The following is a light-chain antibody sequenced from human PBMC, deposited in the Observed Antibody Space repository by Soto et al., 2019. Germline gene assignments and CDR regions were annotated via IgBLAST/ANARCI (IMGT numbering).Light chain of an antibody. V-gene: IGLV2-14*03. J-gene: IGLJ2*01. CDR1: TSDVGGYNY. CDR3: SSYTSSSVV. Sequence: QSVLTQPASVSGSPGQSITISCTGTTSDVGGYNYVSWYQQHTGKAPKLMIYDVSNRPSGVSNRFSGSKSGNTASLTISGRQAEDEADYYCSSYTSSSVVFGGGTKLTVL. CDR2: DVS.